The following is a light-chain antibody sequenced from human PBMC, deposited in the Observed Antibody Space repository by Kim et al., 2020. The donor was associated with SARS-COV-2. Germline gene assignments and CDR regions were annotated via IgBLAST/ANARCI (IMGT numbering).Light chain of an antibody. CDR3: QQYKSYPWT. CDR2: KTS. CDR1: RNIATW. J-gene: IGKJ1*01. V-gene: IGKV1-5*03. Sequence: SASIGERVTITCRASRNIATWVAWYQQKPGEAHRLLIYKTSNLKSGVPSRFSGSGSGTEFTLTTDSLQAGDLATYYCQQYKSYPWTFGQGTKLEI.